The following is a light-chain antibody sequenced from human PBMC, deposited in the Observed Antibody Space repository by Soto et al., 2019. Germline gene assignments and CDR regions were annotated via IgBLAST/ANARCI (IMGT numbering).Light chain of an antibody. CDR1: SSDVGGYNY. CDR2: DVS. Sequence: QSALTQPASVSGSPGQSIAISCIGSSSDVGGYNYVSWHQQHPGKAPKVVIYDVSNRPSGVSDRFSGSKSGNTASLTISGLQGEDEADYYCSSYTSSSTYVFGTGTKLTVL. V-gene: IGLV2-14*01. CDR3: SSYTSSSTYV. J-gene: IGLJ1*01.